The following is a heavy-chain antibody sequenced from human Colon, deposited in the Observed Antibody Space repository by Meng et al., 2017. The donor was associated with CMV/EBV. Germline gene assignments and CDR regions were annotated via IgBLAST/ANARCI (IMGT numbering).Heavy chain of an antibody. J-gene: IGHJ4*02. D-gene: IGHD6-19*01. CDR1: GDTVSSTTVG. V-gene: IGHV6-1*01. CDR3: ARRHTSGWYYFDS. CDR2: IYYRSRWLD. Sequence: SQTLSHTCDISGDTVSSTTVGWNWIRQSPSRGLEWLGRIYYRSRWLDDYAQSVKSRISINVDTSKNQFSLQLDSVTPNDTAVYYCARRHTSGWYYFDSWGQGTLVTVSS.